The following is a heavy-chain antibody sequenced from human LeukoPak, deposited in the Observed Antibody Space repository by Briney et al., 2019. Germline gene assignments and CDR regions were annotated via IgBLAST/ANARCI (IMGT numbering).Heavy chain of an antibody. V-gene: IGHV3-74*01. CDR3: ARGSDCSGGSCYSYWYFDL. CDR1: GFTFRNYA. CDR2: INSDGSST. J-gene: IGHJ2*01. D-gene: IGHD2-15*01. Sequence: PGGSLRLSCAASGFTFRNYAMSWVRQAPGKGLVWVSRINSDGSSTSYADSVKGRFTISRDNAKNTLYLQMNSLRAEDTAMYYCARGSDCSGGSCYSYWYFDLWGRGTLVTVSS.